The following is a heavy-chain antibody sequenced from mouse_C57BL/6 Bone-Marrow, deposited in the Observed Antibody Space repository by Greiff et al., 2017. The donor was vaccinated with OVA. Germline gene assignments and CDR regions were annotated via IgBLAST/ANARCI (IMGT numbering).Heavy chain of an antibody. J-gene: IGHJ4*01. D-gene: IGHD1-1*02. Sequence: VQLKQSGPGLVQPSQSLSITCTVSGFSLTSYGVHWVRQPPGKGLEWLGVIWSGGSTDYNAAFISRLSISKDNSKSQVFFKMNSLQADDTAIYYCAKGGRRRNGRYYAMTTGVKEPQSPSPQ. CDR2: IWSGGST. CDR1: GFSLTSYG. V-gene: IGHV2-4*01. CDR3: AKGGRRRNGRYYAMTT.